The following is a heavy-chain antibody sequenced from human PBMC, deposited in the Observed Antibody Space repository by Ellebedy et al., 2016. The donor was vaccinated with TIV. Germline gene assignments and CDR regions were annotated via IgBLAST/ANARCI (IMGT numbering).Heavy chain of an antibody. CDR3: ARARGWYGSDGMDV. V-gene: IGHV3-53*01. Sequence: PGGSLRLSCAASGFTVSSNYMSWVRRAPGQGRGWASVIDGGGNTDYAEHVEGRFTISRDNSKNTVYLQMNSLRAEDTAVYYCARARGWYGSDGMDVWGEGTTVTVSS. D-gene: IGHD6-19*01. CDR1: GFTVSSNY. J-gene: IGHJ6*04. CDR2: IDGGGNT.